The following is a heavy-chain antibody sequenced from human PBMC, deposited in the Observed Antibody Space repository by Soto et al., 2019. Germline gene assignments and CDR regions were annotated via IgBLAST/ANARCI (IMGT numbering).Heavy chain of an antibody. J-gene: IGHJ4*02. Sequence: ASVKVSCKASGYTLSRYVIYRVRPAPGPGLEWMGYINTYAGNTYYAQKLQGWVTMTRDTSISTAYMELSRLRSDDTAVYYCARLNIAAAGTPRYYFDYWGQGTLVTVSS. CDR2: INTYAGNT. CDR1: GYTLSRYV. D-gene: IGHD6-13*01. V-gene: IGHV1-2*04. CDR3: ARLNIAAAGTPRYYFDY.